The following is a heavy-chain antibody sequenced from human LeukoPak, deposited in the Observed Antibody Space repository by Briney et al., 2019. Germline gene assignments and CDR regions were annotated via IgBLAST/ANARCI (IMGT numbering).Heavy chain of an antibody. J-gene: IGHJ4*02. CDR1: GFTFSSYA. CDR3: ARAYYDFWSGYSAEYFDY. CDR2: ISYGGSNK. V-gene: IGHV3-30*04. D-gene: IGHD3-3*01. Sequence: GGSLRLSCAASGFTFSSYAMHWVRQAPGKGLEWVAVISYGGSNKYYADSVKGRFTISRDNSKNTLYLQMNSLRAEDTAVYYCARAYYDFWSGYSAEYFDYWGQGTLVTVSS.